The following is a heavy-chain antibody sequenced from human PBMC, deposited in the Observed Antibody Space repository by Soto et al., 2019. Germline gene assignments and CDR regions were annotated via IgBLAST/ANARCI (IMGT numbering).Heavy chain of an antibody. Sequence: QVQLVQSGAEVKKPGASVKVSCKASGYTFXXXXXXXXXQATGQGLEWMGWMNPNSGNTGYAQKFRGRVTXXXXXXXXXXXXXXXXXXXXXTAVYXXARERTGTTSMDVWGQGTTVTVSS. CDR1: GYTFXXXX. V-gene: IGHV1-8*01. D-gene: IGHD1-1*01. CDR3: ARERTGTTSMDV. CDR2: MNPNSGNT. J-gene: IGHJ6*02.